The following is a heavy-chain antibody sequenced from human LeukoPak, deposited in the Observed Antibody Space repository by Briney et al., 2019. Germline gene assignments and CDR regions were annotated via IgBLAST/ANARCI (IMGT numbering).Heavy chain of an antibody. CDR1: GYTFTGYY. J-gene: IGHJ5*02. CDR2: INPNSGGT. D-gene: IGHD1-7*01. Sequence: ASVKVSFKASGYTFTGYYMHWVRQAPGQGLEWMGWINPNSGGTNYAQKFQGRFTMTRDTSISTAYMELSRLRSDDTAVYFCARAPRLEIRRNWFDPWGQGTLVTVS. V-gene: IGHV1-2*02. CDR3: ARAPRLEIRRNWFDP.